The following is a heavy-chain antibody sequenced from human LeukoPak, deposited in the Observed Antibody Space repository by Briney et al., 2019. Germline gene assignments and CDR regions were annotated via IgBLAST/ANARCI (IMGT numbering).Heavy chain of an antibody. CDR3: AKGTSSWHEFDY. V-gene: IGHV3-43D*03. CDR1: GFTFDDYA. J-gene: IGHJ4*02. D-gene: IGHD6-13*01. CDR2: ITWDAGST. Sequence: GGSLRLSCAVSGFTFDDYAMHWVRQAPGKGLEWVSLITWDAGSTYYADSVKGRFTISRDNSKNSLYLQMNSLRAEDTALYYCAKGTSSWHEFDYWGQGTLVTVSS.